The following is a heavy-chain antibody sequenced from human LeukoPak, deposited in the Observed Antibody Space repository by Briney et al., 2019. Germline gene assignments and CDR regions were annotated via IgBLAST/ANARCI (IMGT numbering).Heavy chain of an antibody. J-gene: IGHJ4*02. CDR2: ISSSSSYI. V-gene: IGHV3-21*01. CDR3: ARAHNKDY. Sequence: GGSLRLSCAASGFTFSSYSMNWVRQAPGKGLEWVSSISSSSSYICYADSVKGRFTISRDNAKNSLYLQMNSLRAEDTAVYYCARAHNKDYWGQGTLVTVSS. D-gene: IGHD5-24*01. CDR1: GFTFSSYS.